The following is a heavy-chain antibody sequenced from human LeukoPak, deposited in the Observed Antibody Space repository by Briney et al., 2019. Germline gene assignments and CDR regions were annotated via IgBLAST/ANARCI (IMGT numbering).Heavy chain of an antibody. V-gene: IGHV4-61*01. CDR2: IYYSGST. CDR3: ARVAAATNFDN. J-gene: IGHJ4*02. CDR1: GGPVSSGSYY. D-gene: IGHD2-15*01. Sequence: SETLSLTCTVSGGPVSSGSYYWSWIRQPPGKGLEWIGYIYYSGSTNYNPSLKSRVTISVDTSKNQFSLKLRSVTAADTAVYYCARVAAATNFDNWGQGTLVTVSS.